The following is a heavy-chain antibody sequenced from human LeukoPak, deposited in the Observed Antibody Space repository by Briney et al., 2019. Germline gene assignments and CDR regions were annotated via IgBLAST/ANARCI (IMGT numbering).Heavy chain of an antibody. D-gene: IGHD3-10*01. Sequence: ASVKVSCKVSGYTLTELSMHWVRQAPGKGLEWMGGFDPEDGETIYAQKFQGRVTMTEDTSTDTAYMELSSLRSEDTAVYYCATGKYYYGSGSYHPFDYWGQGTLVTVSS. CDR3: ATGKYYYGSGSYHPFDY. CDR2: FDPEDGET. CDR1: GYTLTELS. J-gene: IGHJ4*02. V-gene: IGHV1-24*01.